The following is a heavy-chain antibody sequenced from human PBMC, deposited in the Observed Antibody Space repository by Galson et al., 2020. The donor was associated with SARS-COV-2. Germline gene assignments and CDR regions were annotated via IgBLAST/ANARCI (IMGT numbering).Heavy chain of an antibody. CDR3: AREKTWSYDY. J-gene: IGHJ4*02. Sequence: GGSLRLSCAAAGFSVSNNFMSWLRQTPEKGLEWVSDIYSGGNTYYAESVVGRFSISRDSSRNTLYLQMNYLRVEDTAVYYCAREKTWSYDYWGQGIVVTVSS. V-gene: IGHV3-53*01. CDR2: IYSGGNT. D-gene: IGHD2-8*02. CDR1: GFSVSNNF.